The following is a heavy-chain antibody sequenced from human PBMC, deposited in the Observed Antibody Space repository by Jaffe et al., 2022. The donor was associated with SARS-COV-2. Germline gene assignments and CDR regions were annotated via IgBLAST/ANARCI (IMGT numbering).Heavy chain of an antibody. J-gene: IGHJ6*03. V-gene: IGHV1-8*01. CDR3: ARGLSQYGSGSYLDYYYYMDV. Sequence: QVQLVQSGAEVKKPGASVKVSCKASGYTFTSYDINWVRQATGQGLEWMGWMNPNSGNTGYAQKFQGRVTMTRNTSISTAYMELSSLRSEDTAVYYCARGLSQYGSGSYLDYYYYMDVWGKGTTVTVSS. CDR2: MNPNSGNT. D-gene: IGHD3-10*01. CDR1: GYTFTSYD.